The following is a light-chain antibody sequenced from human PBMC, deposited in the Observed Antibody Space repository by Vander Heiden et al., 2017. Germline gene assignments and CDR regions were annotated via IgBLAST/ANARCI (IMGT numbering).Light chain of an antibody. CDR1: QGISSY. CDR3: QQEYSYPYT. V-gene: IGKV1-8*01. CDR2: AAS. J-gene: IGKJ2*01. Sequence: AIRMTQSPSSLSASTGDRVTITCRASQGISSYLAWYQQKPGKAPKLLIYAASTLQSGVPSRFSGSGSGTDFTLTISCLQSEDFATYYCQQEYSYPYTFGQGTKLEIK.